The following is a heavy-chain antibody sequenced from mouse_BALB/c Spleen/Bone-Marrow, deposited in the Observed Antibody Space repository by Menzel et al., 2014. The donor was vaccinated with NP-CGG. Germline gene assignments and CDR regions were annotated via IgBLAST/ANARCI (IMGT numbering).Heavy chain of an antibody. CDR1: GFTFRSFG. D-gene: IGHD2-3*01. CDR3: VRGGYYVPSYFDS. V-gene: IGHV5-17*02. CDR2: ISGGTSTI. Sequence: EVKLMESGGGLVQPGGSRKLSCAASGFTFRSFGMHWARQAPEKGVEWVAYISGGTSTIYYADTVKGRFTISRDNPNNTLFLQMTSLRSEDTAMYYCVRGGYYVPSYFDSWGQGTTLTVSS. J-gene: IGHJ2*01.